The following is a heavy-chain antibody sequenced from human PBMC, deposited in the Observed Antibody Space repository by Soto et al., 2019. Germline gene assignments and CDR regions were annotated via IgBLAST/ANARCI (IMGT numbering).Heavy chain of an antibody. CDR3: ARVVPGAEAWFGP. J-gene: IGHJ5*02. CDR1: GYTFSNYG. CDR2: ISLYSDGT. D-gene: IGHD2-2*01. Sequence: QVQLVQSGGEVKRPGASVKVSCKTSGYTFSNYGITWVRQAPGQPLEWLGWISLYSDGTNYAQKFQGRVPMTTDTSTTTASMELRSLISDDAAVYYCARVVPGAEAWFGPWGQGTLVTVSS. V-gene: IGHV1-18*01.